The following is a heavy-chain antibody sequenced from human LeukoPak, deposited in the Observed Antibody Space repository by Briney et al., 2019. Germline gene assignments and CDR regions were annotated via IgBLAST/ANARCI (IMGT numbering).Heavy chain of an antibody. CDR1: GFTFSSYA. J-gene: IGHJ4*02. Sequence: PGRSLRLSCAASGFTFSSYAMHWVRQAPGKGLEWVANIKQDGSEKYYVDSVKGRFTISRDNAKNSLYLQMNSLRAEDTAVYYCARGLAVSYWGQGTLVTVSS. CDR2: IKQDGSEK. D-gene: IGHD6-19*01. V-gene: IGHV3-7*03. CDR3: ARGLAVSY.